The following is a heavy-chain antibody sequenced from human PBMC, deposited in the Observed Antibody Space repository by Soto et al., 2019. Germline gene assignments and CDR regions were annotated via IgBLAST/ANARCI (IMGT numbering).Heavy chain of an antibody. Sequence: GGSLRLSCAASGFTFSSYAMSWVRQAPGKGLEWVSGISGSGGSTYYADSVKGRFTISRDNSKNTLYLQMNSLRAEDTAVYYCAKDRLSSGWEDYYYYGMDVWGQGTTVTVSS. D-gene: IGHD6-19*01. CDR2: ISGSGGST. CDR3: AKDRLSSGWEDYYYYGMDV. J-gene: IGHJ6*02. V-gene: IGHV3-23*01. CDR1: GFTFSSYA.